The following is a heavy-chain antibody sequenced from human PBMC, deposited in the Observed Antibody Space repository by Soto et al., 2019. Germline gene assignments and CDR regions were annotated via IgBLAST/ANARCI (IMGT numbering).Heavy chain of an antibody. CDR2: ISPSGSP. CDR3: ARGVLA. V-gene: IGHV4-30-2*01. CDR1: GGSVNSGGYS. Sequence: TLSLTCSVSGGSVNSGGYSWSWIRQPPGKGLEWIGFISPSGSPAYNPSLKSRVTISVDRSNNQISLELSSVTAADTAVYYCARGVLAWGPGTLVTVSS. J-gene: IGHJ5*02. D-gene: IGHD2-8*01.